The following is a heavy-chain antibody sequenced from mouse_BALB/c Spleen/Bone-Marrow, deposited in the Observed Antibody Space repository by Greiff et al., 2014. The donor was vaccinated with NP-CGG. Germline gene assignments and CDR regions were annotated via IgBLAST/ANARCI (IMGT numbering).Heavy chain of an antibody. Sequence: VHVKQSGPELVKPGASVKMSCKASGYTFTRYVIHWVRQKPGQGLDWIGYINPYNEGSKYNEKFKGEATLTSDKSSHTAYMELSSLTSDDSAVYCCARERDYGDYFDYWGQGTTLTVSS. CDR2: INPYNEGS. J-gene: IGHJ2*01. D-gene: IGHD1-1*01. CDR3: ARERDYGDYFDY. V-gene: IGHV1-14*01. CDR1: GYTFTRYV.